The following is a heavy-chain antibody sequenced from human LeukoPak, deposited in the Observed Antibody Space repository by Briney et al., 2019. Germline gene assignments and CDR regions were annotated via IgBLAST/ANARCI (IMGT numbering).Heavy chain of an antibody. J-gene: IGHJ4*02. CDR2: INAGNGNT. Sequence: ASVKVSCKASGYTFTSYAMHWVRQAPGQRLERMGWINAGNGNTKYSQKFQGRVTITRDTSASTAYMELSSLRSEDTAVYYCARATHTLWFGELSPFDYWGQGTLVTVSS. V-gene: IGHV1-3*01. CDR3: ARATHTLWFGELSPFDY. CDR1: GYTFTSYA. D-gene: IGHD3-10*01.